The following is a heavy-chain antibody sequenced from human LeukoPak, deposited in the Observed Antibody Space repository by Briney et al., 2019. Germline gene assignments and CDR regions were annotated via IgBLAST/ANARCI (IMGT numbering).Heavy chain of an antibody. CDR2: IYPGDSDT. V-gene: IGHV5-51*01. CDR3: ARHAIAAPGSQFWFDP. CDR1: GYTFTNYW. Sequence: GESLKISCKGSGYTFTNYWIGWVRQMPGKGMEGLGIIYPGDSDTRYSPSFQGQVTISVDKSISTAYLQWTSLKASDTAMYYCARHAIAAPGSQFWFDPWGQGTLVTVSS. D-gene: IGHD6-13*01. J-gene: IGHJ5*02.